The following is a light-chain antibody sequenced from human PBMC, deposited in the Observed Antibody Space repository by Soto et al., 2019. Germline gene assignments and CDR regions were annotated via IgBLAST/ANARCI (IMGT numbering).Light chain of an antibody. V-gene: IGKV3-15*01. Sequence: EMLMTQSPATLSLSPGERATLSCRASQSVSNNLAWYQQKPGQAPRLLIYGASTRVTDIPARFSGSGSGTEFTLTISSLQSEDFAVYYCLQYSNWPQTFGQGTKVDIK. J-gene: IGKJ1*01. CDR2: GAS. CDR1: QSVSNN. CDR3: LQYSNWPQT.